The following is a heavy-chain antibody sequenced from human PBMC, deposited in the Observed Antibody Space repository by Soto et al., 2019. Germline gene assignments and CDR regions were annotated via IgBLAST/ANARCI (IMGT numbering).Heavy chain of an antibody. CDR2: IYWDDDK. V-gene: IGHV2-5*02. CDR3: AHAFKRFGESDGPFDY. J-gene: IGHJ4*02. D-gene: IGHD3-10*01. Sequence: QITLKESGPTLVKPTQTLTLTCTFSGFSLSTSGVGVGWIRQPPGKALEWLALIYWDDDKRYSPSLKSRLTITKDTYKNQVVLTMTNMDPVDTATYYCAHAFKRFGESDGPFDYWGQGTLVTVSS. CDR1: GFSLSTSGVG.